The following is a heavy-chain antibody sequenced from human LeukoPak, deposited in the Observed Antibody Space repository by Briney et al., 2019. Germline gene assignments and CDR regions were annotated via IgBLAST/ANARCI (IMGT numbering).Heavy chain of an antibody. D-gene: IGHD5-18*01. CDR1: GFTFSNYW. CDR2: INSDASVT. CDR3: AREGYSYGYEGWFDP. V-gene: IGHV3-74*01. J-gene: IGHJ5*02. Sequence: GGSLRLSCAASGFTFSNYWMHWVRQTPGKGLVWVSRINSDASVTTYADSVKGRFTISRDNAKNTLYLQMNSLRAEDTAVYYCAREGYSYGYEGWFDPWGQGTLVTVSS.